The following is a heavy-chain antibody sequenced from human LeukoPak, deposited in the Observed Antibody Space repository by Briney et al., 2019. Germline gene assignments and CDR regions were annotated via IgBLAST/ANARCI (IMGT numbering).Heavy chain of an antibody. CDR1: GGSISSSSYY. D-gene: IGHD3-22*01. V-gene: IGHV4-39*01. J-gene: IGHJ4*02. CDR2: IYYSGST. Sequence: SETLSLTCTVSGGSISSSSYYWGWIRQPPGKGLEWIGSIYYSGSTYYNPSLKSRVTISVDTSKNQFSLKLSSVTAADTAVYYCASLGRITMIVVADYWGQGTLVTVSS. CDR3: ASLGRITMIVVADY.